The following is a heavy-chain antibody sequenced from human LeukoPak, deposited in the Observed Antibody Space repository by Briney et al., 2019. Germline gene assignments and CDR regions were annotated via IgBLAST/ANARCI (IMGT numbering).Heavy chain of an antibody. Sequence: SETLSLTCTVSGGSISSHSWSWIRQPPGRGLEWIGYIYYSGSTNYNPSLKSRVTISVDTSKNQFSLKLSSVTAADTAVYYCAGSITYYDFWSGYSTGNWFDPWGQGTLVTVSS. CDR2: IYYSGST. D-gene: IGHD3-3*01. CDR3: AGSITYYDFWSGYSTGNWFDP. V-gene: IGHV4-59*11. J-gene: IGHJ5*02. CDR1: GGSISSHS.